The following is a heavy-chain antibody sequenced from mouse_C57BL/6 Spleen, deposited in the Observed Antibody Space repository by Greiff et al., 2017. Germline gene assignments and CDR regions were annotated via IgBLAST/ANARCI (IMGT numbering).Heavy chain of an antibody. Sequence: QVQLQQSDAELVKPGASVKISCKVSGYTFTDHTIHWMKQRPEQGLDWIGYIYPRDGSTKYNEKFKGKATLTADKSSSTAYMQLNSLTSEDSAVYFCARSAFITTVVATFDYWGQGTTLTVSS. J-gene: IGHJ2*01. CDR3: ARSAFITTVVATFDY. CDR2: IYPRDGST. CDR1: GYTFTDHT. D-gene: IGHD1-1*01. V-gene: IGHV1-78*01.